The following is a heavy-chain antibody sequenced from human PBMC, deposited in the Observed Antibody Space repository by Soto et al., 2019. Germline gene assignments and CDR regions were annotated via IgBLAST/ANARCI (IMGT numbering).Heavy chain of an antibody. J-gene: IGHJ4*02. V-gene: IGHV1-8*01. CDR1: GYTFTSYD. CDR2: INPTSEYT. CDR3: ARKVHDGYSSD. D-gene: IGHD2-15*01. Sequence: ASVKVSCKASGYTFTSYDINWVRQAPGQGLEWVGWINPTSEYTAHAQKFQGRVTLTREISTATAYMELSSLTSEDTAVYFCARKVHDGYSSDWGPGTQVTVSS.